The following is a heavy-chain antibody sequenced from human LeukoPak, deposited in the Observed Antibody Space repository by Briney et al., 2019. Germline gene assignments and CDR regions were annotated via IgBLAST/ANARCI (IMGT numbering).Heavy chain of an antibody. Sequence: SETLSLTCAVSGGSISSGGYSWSWLRQPPGKGLEWIGYIYHSGSTYYNPSLKSRVTISVDRPKNQFSLKLSSVTAADTAVYYCARTDSSSWYWDFDYWGQGTLVTVS. CDR2: IYHSGST. CDR3: ARTDSSSWYWDFDY. V-gene: IGHV4-30-2*02. CDR1: GGSISSGGYS. D-gene: IGHD6-13*01. J-gene: IGHJ4*02.